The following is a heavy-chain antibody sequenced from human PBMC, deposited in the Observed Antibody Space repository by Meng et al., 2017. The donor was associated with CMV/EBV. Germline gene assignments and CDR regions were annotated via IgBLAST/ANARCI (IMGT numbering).Heavy chain of an antibody. CDR3: ARRGLGRPDY. J-gene: IGHJ4*02. CDR2: INHSGST. Sequence: SETLSLTCAVYGGSFSGYYWSWIRQPPGKGLEWIGEINHSGSTSYNPSLKSRVTISVDTSKNQFSLKLSSVTAADTAVYYCARRGLGRPDYWGQGTLVTVSS. V-gene: IGHV4-34*01. CDR1: GGSFSGYY.